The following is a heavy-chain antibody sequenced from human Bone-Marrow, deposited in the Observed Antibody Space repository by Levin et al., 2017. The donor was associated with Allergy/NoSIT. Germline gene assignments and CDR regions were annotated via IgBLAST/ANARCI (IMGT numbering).Heavy chain of an antibody. CDR2: IKSETDGGTI. CDR1: GFSFTKVW. J-gene: IGHJ4*02. Sequence: LSLTCAASGFSFTKVWMTWVRPAPGKGLEWVGRIKSETDGGTIDYAAPVKGRFTISRDDSRSTLYLQMNSLKTEDTAVYYCTTEVWARSIRDDYWGQGTLVTVSS. V-gene: IGHV3-15*01. D-gene: IGHD2-21*01. CDR3: TTEVWARSIRDDY.